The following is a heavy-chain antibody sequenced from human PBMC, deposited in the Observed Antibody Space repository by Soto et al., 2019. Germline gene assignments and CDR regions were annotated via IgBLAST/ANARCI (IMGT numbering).Heavy chain of an antibody. V-gene: IGHV1-18*01. CDR3: ARDAPLRHYYDSSGYPPPGLGAFDI. CDR1: GYTFTSYG. D-gene: IGHD3-22*01. J-gene: IGHJ3*02. CDR2: ISAYNGNT. Sequence: GASVTVSCKASGYTFTSYGISWVRQDPGQGLEWMGWISAYNGNTNYAQKLQGRVTMTTDTSTSTAYMELRSLRSDDTAVYYCARDAPLRHYYDSSGYPPPGLGAFDIWGQGTMVTVSS.